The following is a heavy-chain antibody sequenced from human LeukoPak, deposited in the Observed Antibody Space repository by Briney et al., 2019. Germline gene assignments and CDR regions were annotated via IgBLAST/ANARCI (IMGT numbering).Heavy chain of an antibody. D-gene: IGHD5-18*01. CDR3: ARDNSYGHDY. CDR1: GFTFSTCA. J-gene: IGHJ4*02. V-gene: IGHV3-30*02. CDR2: IGYDGSNK. Sequence: PGGSLRLSCAASGFTFSTCAMHWVRQAPGKGLEWVSFIGYDGSNKYYADSVKGRFTISRDNSKNMLYLQMNSLRADDTAVYYCARDNSYGHDYWGQGTLVTVSS.